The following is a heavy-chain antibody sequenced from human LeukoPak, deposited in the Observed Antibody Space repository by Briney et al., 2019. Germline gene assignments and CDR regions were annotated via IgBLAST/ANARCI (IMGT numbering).Heavy chain of an antibody. Sequence: GGSLRLSCAASGLTVSTNYMSWVRQAPGKGLEWVSLIYTDASGGNTYYSDSVKGRCTISRDSSKNTVFLLMNRLRAEDTAVYYRASQGRNFGISGYFWTWGQGTLVTVSS. V-gene: IGHV3-53*01. CDR2: IYTDASGGNT. CDR1: GLTVSTNY. D-gene: IGHD3-3*01. J-gene: IGHJ5*02. CDR3: ASQGRNFGISGYFWT.